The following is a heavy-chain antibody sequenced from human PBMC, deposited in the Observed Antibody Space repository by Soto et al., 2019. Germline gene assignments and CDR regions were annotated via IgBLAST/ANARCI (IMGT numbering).Heavy chain of an antibody. V-gene: IGHV4-59*01. J-gene: IGHJ5*02. Sequence: PSETLSLTCSVTGDSIGSYSWSWIRQIPGKGLEWIGYIHYSGGTNYTPSLRSRVTISVESSKNQLSLNLTSLTAADTAVYSCARGGTYGSGVYNWFDPWGQGILVTVSS. CDR2: IHYSGGT. CDR3: ARGGTYGSGVYNWFDP. CDR1: GDSIGSYS. D-gene: IGHD3-10*01.